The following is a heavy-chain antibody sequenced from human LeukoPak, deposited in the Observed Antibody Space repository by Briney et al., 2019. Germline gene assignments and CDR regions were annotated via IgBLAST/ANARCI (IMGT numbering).Heavy chain of an antibody. CDR3: ARVSVPCDAFDI. V-gene: IGHV3-21*01. CDR1: GFTFSSYS. CDR2: ISSSSSYI. J-gene: IGHJ3*02. Sequence: GGSLRLSCAASGFTFSSYSMNWVRQAPGKGLEWVSSISSSSSYIYYADSVKGRFTISRDNAKNSLYLQMNSLRAEDTAAYYCARVSVPCDAFDIWGQGTMVTVSS.